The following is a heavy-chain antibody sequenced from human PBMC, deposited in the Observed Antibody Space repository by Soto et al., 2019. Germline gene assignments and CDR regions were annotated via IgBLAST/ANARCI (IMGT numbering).Heavy chain of an antibody. CDR2: INPSGGST. V-gene: IGHV1-46*03. CDR1: GYTFTSYY. D-gene: IGHD2-15*01. CDR3: ARGGSGYCSGGSCFDY. J-gene: IGHJ4*02. Sequence: ASVKVSCKASGYTFTSYYMHWVRQAPGQGLEWMGIINPSGGSTSYAQKFQGRVTMTRDTSTSTVYMELSSLRSEDTAVYYCARGGSGYCSGGSCFDYWGQGTLVPVSS.